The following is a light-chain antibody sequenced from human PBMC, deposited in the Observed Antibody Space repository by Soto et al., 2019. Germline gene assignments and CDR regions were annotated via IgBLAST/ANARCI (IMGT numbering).Light chain of an antibody. J-gene: IGLJ1*01. V-gene: IGLV2-14*01. CDR1: SSDIGAYNY. Sequence: QSVLTLPASVSGSPGQSITFFCTGSSSDIGAYNYVSWFQQYPGKAPKLIISEVSNRPSGVSNRFSGSKSGTEASLTISGLQSEDESDYFCFSFTTDWTHVFGTGTKVTAL. CDR3: FSFTTDWTHV. CDR2: EVS.